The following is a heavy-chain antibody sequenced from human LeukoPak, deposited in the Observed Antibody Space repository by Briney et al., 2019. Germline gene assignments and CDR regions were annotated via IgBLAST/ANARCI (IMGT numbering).Heavy chain of an antibody. Sequence: GGSLRLSCAASGFTVSSNYMSWVRQAPGKGLEWISYISSSGSTIFQADSMKGRFTISRDNAKNSLYLQMNNLRVEDTAVYYCARVSSQQLKWGQGTLVTVSS. V-gene: IGHV3-11*01. D-gene: IGHD6-13*01. CDR3: ARVSSQQLK. CDR1: GFTVSSNY. CDR2: ISSSGSTI. J-gene: IGHJ4*02.